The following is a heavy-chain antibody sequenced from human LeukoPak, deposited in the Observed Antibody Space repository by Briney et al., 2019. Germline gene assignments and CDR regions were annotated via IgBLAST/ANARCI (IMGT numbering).Heavy chain of an antibody. D-gene: IGHD3/OR15-3a*01. CDR2: INSDGSST. Sequence: PGGSLRLSCAASGFTFSRYWMHWVRQAPGKGLLWVSRINSDGSSTYYADSVKGRFTTSRDNAKNPLHLQMNSLTAEDTAVYYCVLDLFSSFAFDIWGQGTMVTSS. J-gene: IGHJ3*02. V-gene: IGHV3-74*01. CDR3: VLDLFSSFAFDI. CDR1: GFTFSRYW.